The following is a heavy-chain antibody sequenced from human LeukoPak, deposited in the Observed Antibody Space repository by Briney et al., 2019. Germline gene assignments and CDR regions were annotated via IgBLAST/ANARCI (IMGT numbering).Heavy chain of an antibody. V-gene: IGHV3-64*01. J-gene: IGHJ4*02. D-gene: IGHD2-2*01. CDR3: ARDASDIVVVPAAVGPFDL. CDR2: ISGNGVST. Sequence: GSLRLSCAASGFTFSSYAMYWVRRTPGKGLEYVSVISGNGVSTHYATSVQGRFTISRDNSKNTVYLQMGSLRAEDMAVYYCARDASDIVVVPAAVGPFDLWGQGTLVTVSS. CDR1: GFTFSSYA.